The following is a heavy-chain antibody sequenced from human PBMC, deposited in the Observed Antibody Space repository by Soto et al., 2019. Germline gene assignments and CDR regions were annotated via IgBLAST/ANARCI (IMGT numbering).Heavy chain of an antibody. V-gene: IGHV5-51*01. CDR2: IWPGDSDT. CDR1: GYSFTSYW. CDR3: ARNTRYSSGGGHFDS. Sequence: GESLKISCKGSGYSFTSYWIAWVRQMPGKGLEWMGIIWPGDSDTRYSPSFQGQVTISVDKSISTAYLQWSSLKASDTAMYYCARNTRYSSGGGHFDSWGPGNLVTVSS. D-gene: IGHD6-19*01. J-gene: IGHJ4*02.